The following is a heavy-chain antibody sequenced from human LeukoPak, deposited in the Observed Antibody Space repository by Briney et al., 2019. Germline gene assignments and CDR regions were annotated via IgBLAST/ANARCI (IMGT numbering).Heavy chain of an antibody. CDR2: INHSGST. CDR1: GGSFSGYY. Sequence: SETLSLTCAVYGGSFSGYYWSWIRQPPGKGLEWIGEINHSGSTNYNPSLKSRATISVDTSKNQFSLKLSSVTAADTAVYYCARGLRPIQHWGQGTLVTVSS. CDR3: ARGLRPIQH. V-gene: IGHV4-34*01. J-gene: IGHJ1*01.